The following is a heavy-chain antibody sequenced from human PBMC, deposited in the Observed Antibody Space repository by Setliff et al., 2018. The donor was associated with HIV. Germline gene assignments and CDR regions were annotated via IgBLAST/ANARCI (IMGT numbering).Heavy chain of an antibody. J-gene: IGHJ4*02. CDR3: ARRGRFTGGYSYGSDYFEY. D-gene: IGHD5-18*01. Sequence: ASVKVSCKASGYSFINHAMHWVRQAPGQRLEWMGWINAGNGNTKNSQKFQGRLTITRDTSASTTYMELSSLRSEDTAMYHCARRGRFTGGYSYGSDYFEYWGQGTLVTVSS. CDR1: GYSFINHA. V-gene: IGHV1-3*01. CDR2: INAGNGNT.